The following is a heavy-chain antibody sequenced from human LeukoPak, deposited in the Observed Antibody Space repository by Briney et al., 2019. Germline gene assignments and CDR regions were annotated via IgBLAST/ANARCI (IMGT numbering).Heavy chain of an antibody. V-gene: IGHV1-69*05. CDR3: AREGGALMYYYYGMDV. CDR2: IIPIFGTA. CDR1: GGTFSSYA. J-gene: IGHJ6*02. Sequence: PWASVKVSCKASGGTFSSYAISWVRQAPGRGLEWMGGIIPIFGTANYAQKLQGRVTMTTDTSTSTAYMELRSLRSDDTAVYYCAREGGALMYYYYGMDVWGQGTTVTVSS. D-gene: IGHD4/OR15-4a*01.